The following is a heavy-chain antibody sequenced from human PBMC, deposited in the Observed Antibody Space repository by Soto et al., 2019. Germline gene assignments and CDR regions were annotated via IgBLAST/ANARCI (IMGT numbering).Heavy chain of an antibody. V-gene: IGHV4-30-4*01. CDR1: GGPTSSDNY. Sequence: PXETLSLTCTVAGGPTSSDNYWSWIRQPPGKGLEWIGHIYYSGNTDYNPSLKSRLAISIDTSKNQFSLKLSSVTAADTAVYFCAREGGESSDGLYYFDSWGQGSLVTVSS. J-gene: IGHJ4*02. D-gene: IGHD3-16*01. CDR2: IYYSGNT. CDR3: AREGGESSDGLYYFDS.